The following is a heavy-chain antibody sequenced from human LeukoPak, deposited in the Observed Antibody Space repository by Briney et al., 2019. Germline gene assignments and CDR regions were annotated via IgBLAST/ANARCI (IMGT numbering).Heavy chain of an antibody. V-gene: IGHV3-30*04. CDR2: ISYDGSNK. CDR3: AREQYYFDY. Sequence: GGSLRLSCAASGFTFSSYATHWVRQAPGKGLEWVAVISYDGSNKYYADSVKGRFTISRDNSKNTLYLQMNSLRAEDTAVYYCAREQYYFDYWGQGTLVTVSS. J-gene: IGHJ4*02. CDR1: GFTFSSYA. D-gene: IGHD6-19*01.